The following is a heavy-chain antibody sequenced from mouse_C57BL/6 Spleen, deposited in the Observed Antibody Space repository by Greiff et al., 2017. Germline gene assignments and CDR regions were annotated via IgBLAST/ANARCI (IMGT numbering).Heavy chain of an antibody. CDR3: AGSSGYFDY. V-gene: IGHV1-64*01. Sequence: QVQLQQPGAVLVKPGASVKLSCKSSGYTFTSYWMHWVKQRPGPGLEWIGMIHPNSGSTNYNEKFKSKATLTVDKSSSTAYMQLSSLTSEDAAVYYCAGSSGYFDYWGQGTTLTVST. D-gene: IGHD1-1*01. CDR2: IHPNSGST. CDR1: GYTFTSYW. J-gene: IGHJ2*01.